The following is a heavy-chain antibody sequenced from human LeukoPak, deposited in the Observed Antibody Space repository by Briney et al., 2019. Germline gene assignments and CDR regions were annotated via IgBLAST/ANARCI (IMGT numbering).Heavy chain of an antibody. J-gene: IGHJ4*02. V-gene: IGHV3-9*01. Sequence: GGSLRLSCAAYGFTFDDYAMHWVRQAPGKGLEWVSGISWNSGSIAYADSVKGRFTISRDNAKNSLYLQMNSLRAEDTALYYCAKDFGRSAYDRPFDYWGQGTLVTVSS. D-gene: IGHD5-12*01. CDR2: ISWNSGSI. CDR3: AKDFGRSAYDRPFDY. CDR1: GFTFDDYA.